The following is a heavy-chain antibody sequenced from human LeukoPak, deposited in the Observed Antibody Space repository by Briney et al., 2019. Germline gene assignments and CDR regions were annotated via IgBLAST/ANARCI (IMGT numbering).Heavy chain of an antibody. V-gene: IGHV1-2*02. Sequence: GASVKVSCKASGGTFSSYAISWVRQAPGQGLEWMGWINPNSGGTNYAQKFQGRVTMTRDTSISTAYMELSRLRSDDTAVYYCAREGPSTYYDILTGYYPNWGQGTLVTVSS. D-gene: IGHD3-9*01. CDR3: AREGPSTYYDILTGYYPN. CDR2: INPNSGGT. J-gene: IGHJ4*02. CDR1: GGTFSSYA.